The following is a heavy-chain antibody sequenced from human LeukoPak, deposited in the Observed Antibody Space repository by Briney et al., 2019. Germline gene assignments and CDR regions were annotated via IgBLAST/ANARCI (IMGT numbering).Heavy chain of an antibody. CDR3: ATGNLYYYDSTWAFDI. D-gene: IGHD3-22*01. J-gene: IGHJ3*02. V-gene: IGHV3-53*01. CDR1: GFTVSSNS. Sequence: GGPLRLSCTVSGFTVSSNSMSWVRQAPGKGLEWVSFIYSDNTHYSDSVKGRFTISRDNSKNTLYLQMNSLRAEDTAVYYCATGNLYYYDSTWAFDIWGQGTMVTVSS. CDR2: IYSDNT.